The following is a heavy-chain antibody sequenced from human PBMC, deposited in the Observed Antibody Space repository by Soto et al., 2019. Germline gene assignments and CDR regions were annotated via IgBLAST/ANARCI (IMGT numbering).Heavy chain of an antibody. D-gene: IGHD4-17*01. V-gene: IGHV1-69*13. CDR3: AKSAPMDAGDKYYYDF. CDR2: IIPFFGTA. Sequence: ASVKVSCKASGGTFSTFGISWVRQAPGQGLEWVGGIIPFFGTARYSQKFEDRITITADESTNTVYMDLRSLTSEDTAIYYCAKSAPMDAGDKYYYDFWGQGALVTVSS. J-gene: IGHJ4*02. CDR1: GGTFSTFG.